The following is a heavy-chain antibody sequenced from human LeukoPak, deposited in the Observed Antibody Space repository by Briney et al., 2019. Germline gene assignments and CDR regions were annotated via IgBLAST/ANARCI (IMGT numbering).Heavy chain of an antibody. CDR3: ARDGIVVVPAARSSYYYYGMDV. V-gene: IGHV1-18*01. CDR2: ISAYNGNT. J-gene: IGHJ6*02. Sequence: ASVKVSCKASGYTFTSYGISWVRQAPGQGLEWMGWISAYNGNTNYAQKLQGRVTMTTDTSTSTAYMELRSLRSDDTAVYYCARDGIVVVPAARSSYYYYGMDVWGQGTTVTVSS. D-gene: IGHD2-2*01. CDR1: GYTFTSYG.